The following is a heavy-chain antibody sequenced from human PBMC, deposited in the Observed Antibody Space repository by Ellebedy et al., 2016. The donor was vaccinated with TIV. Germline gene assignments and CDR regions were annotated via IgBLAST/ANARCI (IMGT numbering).Heavy chain of an antibody. J-gene: IGHJ6*02. Sequence: SETLSLTCAVYGGSFSGYYWSWIRQPPGKGLEWIGEINHSGSTNYNPSLKSRVTISVDTSKNQFSLKRSSVTAADTAVYYCARHLLEMATANYYYGMDVWGQGTTVTVSS. CDR3: ARHLLEMATANYYYGMDV. CDR1: GGSFSGYY. CDR2: INHSGST. V-gene: IGHV4-34*01. D-gene: IGHD5-24*01.